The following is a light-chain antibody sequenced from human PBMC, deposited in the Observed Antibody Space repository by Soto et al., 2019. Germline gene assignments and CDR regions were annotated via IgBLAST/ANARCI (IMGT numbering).Light chain of an antibody. CDR1: NIGSKS. J-gene: IGLJ2*01. CDR2: YDN. CDR3: QVWDSSSDHVV. V-gene: IGLV3-21*04. Sequence: SYELTQPPSVSVASGKTARITCGGNNIGSKSVHWYQQKPGQAPVLVIYYDNDRPSGIPERFSGSNSGNTATLTISRVEAGDEADYYCQVWDSSSDHVVFGGGTKVTVL.